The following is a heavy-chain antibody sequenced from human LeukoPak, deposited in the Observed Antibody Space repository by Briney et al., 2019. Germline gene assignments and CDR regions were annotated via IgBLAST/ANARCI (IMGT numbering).Heavy chain of an antibody. J-gene: IGHJ5*02. CDR2: INPNSGGT. CDR1: GYTFTSYY. V-gene: IGHV1-2*02. CDR3: ARDLIKVKWFDP. Sequence: ASVKVSCKASGYTFTSYYMHWVRQAPGQGLEWMGWINPNSGGTNYAQKFQGRVTMTRDTSISTAYMELSRLRSDDTAVYYCARDLIKVKWFDPWGQGTLVTVSS.